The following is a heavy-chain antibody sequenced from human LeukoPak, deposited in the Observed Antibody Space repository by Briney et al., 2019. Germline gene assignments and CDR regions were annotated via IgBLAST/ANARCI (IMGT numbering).Heavy chain of an antibody. CDR1: GLIFNNYG. J-gene: IGHJ4*02. Sequence: GRSLRLSCAASGLIFNNYGFLWVRQALGKGLEWVAVIWYDGSKQYYADSVQGRFTIPRDNSKNTVYLQMNSLRAEDTAVYFCARDPGGWSLDSWGQGTLVTVSS. CDR2: IWYDGSKQ. V-gene: IGHV3-33*01. CDR3: ARDPGGWSLDS. D-gene: IGHD6-19*01.